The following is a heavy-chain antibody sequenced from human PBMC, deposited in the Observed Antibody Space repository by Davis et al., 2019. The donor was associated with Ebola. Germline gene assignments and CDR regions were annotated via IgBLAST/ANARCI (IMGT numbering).Heavy chain of an antibody. CDR3: ARDRWPNLASYYGMDV. V-gene: IGHV3-7*01. D-gene: IGHD4-23*01. CDR1: GFTFGNYW. J-gene: IGHJ6*02. Sequence: GGPLRLSCAASGFTFGNYWMNWVRQAPGKGLEWVANIRGDGSEQSYVDSVKGRFTISRDNAKNSLYLEMNSLRAEDTAVFYCARDRWPNLASYYGMDVWGQGTTVTVSS. CDR2: IRGDGSEQ.